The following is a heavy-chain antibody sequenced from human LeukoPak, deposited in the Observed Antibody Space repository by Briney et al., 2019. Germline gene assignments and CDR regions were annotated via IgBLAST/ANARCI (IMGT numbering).Heavy chain of an antibody. V-gene: IGHV4-59*08. D-gene: IGHD1-1*01. CDR3: ARHGGTGTNFDY. Sequence: KPSETLSLTCTVSGGSISSYYWSWIRQPPGKGLEWIGYTYYSGSTNYNPSLKSRVTISVDTSKNQFSLKLSSVTAADTAVYYCARHGGTGTNFDYWGQGTLVTVSS. CDR1: GGSISSYY. J-gene: IGHJ4*02. CDR2: TYYSGST.